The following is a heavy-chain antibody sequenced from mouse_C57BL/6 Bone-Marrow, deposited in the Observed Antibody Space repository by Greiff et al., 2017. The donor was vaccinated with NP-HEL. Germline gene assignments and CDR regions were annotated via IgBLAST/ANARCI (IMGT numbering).Heavy chain of an antibody. J-gene: IGHJ2*01. Sequence: EVMLVESGGGLVQPGGSLSLSCAASGFTFTDYYMSCVRQPPGKALEWFGFIRNKANGYTTEYSASVKGRFTISRDNSQSILYLQMNALRAEDSATYYCARYEDRRYYFDYWGQGTTLTVSS. CDR3: ARYEDRRYYFDY. CDR1: GFTFTDYY. V-gene: IGHV7-3*01. CDR2: IRNKANGYTT.